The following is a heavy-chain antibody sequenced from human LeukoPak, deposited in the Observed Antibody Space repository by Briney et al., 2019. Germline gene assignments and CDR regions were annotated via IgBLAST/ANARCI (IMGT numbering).Heavy chain of an antibody. CDR3: VKDHRYDSSGYYFIPYYFDY. Sequence: PGGSLRLSCSASGFTFSSYAMHWVRQAPGKGLEYVSTISNDGGSTYYADSVKGRFTISRDNSKNTLYLQMSSLRAEDTAVYYCVKDHRYDSSGYYFIPYYFDYWGQGTLVTVSS. CDR2: ISNDGGST. V-gene: IGHV3-64D*06. D-gene: IGHD3-22*01. J-gene: IGHJ4*02. CDR1: GFTFSSYA.